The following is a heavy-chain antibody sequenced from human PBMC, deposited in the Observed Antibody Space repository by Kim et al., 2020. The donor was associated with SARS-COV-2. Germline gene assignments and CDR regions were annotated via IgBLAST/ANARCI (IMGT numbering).Heavy chain of an antibody. CDR3: AKSGTTMVRVVYYYVMDV. CDR2: ISYDGSNE. CDR1: GFTFTHYG. V-gene: IGHV3-30*18. Sequence: GGSLRLSCAASGFTFTHYGMHWVRRAPGKGLEWVAIISYDGSNEYYAESLKGRFTISRDNSKNTLYLQMNSLRPEDTAVYYCAKSGTTMVRVVYYYVMDVWGQGTTVTVSS. J-gene: IGHJ6*02. D-gene: IGHD3-10*01.